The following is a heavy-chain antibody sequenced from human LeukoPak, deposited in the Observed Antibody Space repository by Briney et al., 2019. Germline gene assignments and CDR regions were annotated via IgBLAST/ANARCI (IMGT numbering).Heavy chain of an antibody. CDR3: ARDGLAGGYCSGGSCYREYFQH. Sequence: PSETLSLTCTVSGGSISSYYWSWIRQPPGKGLEWIGYIYYSGSTNYNPSLKSRVTISVDTSKNQFSLKLSSVTAADTAVYYCARDGLAGGYCSGGSCYREYFQHWGQGTLVTVSS. J-gene: IGHJ1*01. CDR2: IYYSGST. V-gene: IGHV4-59*01. CDR1: GGSISSYY. D-gene: IGHD2-15*01.